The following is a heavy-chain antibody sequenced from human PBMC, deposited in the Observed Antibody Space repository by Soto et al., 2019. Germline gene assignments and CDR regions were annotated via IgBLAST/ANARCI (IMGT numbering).Heavy chain of an antibody. CDR2: VYHTGRT. CDR3: ARDFAYCDS. V-gene: IGHV4-61*01. J-gene: IGHJ4*02. CDR1: GGCVRRGSYS. D-gene: IGHD3-3*01. Sequence: LPLAWTVEGGCVRRGSYSWCWIRQPPGKGREWIGYVYHTGRTSYNPPLKSRVSISLDTSKNQFSLNLDSVTAADTAVYFCARDFAYCDSWGQATLVTVPQ.